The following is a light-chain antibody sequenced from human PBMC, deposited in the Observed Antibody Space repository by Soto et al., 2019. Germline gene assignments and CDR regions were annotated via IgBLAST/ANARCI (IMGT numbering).Light chain of an antibody. V-gene: IGKV3-20*01. CDR1: QSVSSSY. CDR2: GAS. CDR3: QQYGSSLLFT. Sequence: EIVLTQSPGTLSLSPGERATLSCRASQSVSSSYLAWYQQKPGQAPRLLIYGASSRATGIPDRFSGSGSGTDVTLTISRLEPEDFAVYYWQQYGSSLLFTFGPGTKVDI. J-gene: IGKJ3*01.